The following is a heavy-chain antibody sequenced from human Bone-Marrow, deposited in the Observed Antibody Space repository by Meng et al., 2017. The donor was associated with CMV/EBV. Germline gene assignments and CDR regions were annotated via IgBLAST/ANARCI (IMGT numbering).Heavy chain of an antibody. CDR1: GSSISSYY. CDR3: AREYSSFDY. J-gene: IGHJ4*02. V-gene: IGHV4-59*01. D-gene: IGHD5-18*01. CDR2: VSYNGGT. Sequence: SETLCLTCTVSGSSISSYYWHWIRQPPGRGLEWIGYVSYNGGTNYNPSLKSRVTISGGTSKNQFSLKLTSVTAADTAFYYCAREYSSFDYWGQGTLVTVSS.